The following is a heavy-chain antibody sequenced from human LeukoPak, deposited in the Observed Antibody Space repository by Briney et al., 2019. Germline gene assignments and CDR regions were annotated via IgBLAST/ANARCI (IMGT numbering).Heavy chain of an antibody. CDR2: ISGSGDSR. V-gene: IGHV3-23*01. CDR3: SRGRGSVY. Sequence: GGSLRLSCAASGFTFGSYAMSWVRQAPGKGLEWVSGISGSGDSRYYADPVKGRFTISRDNSKNMVFLQMNSLRAEDTAVYYCSRGRGSVYWGQGTLVTVSS. D-gene: IGHD3-10*01. CDR1: GFTFGSYA. J-gene: IGHJ4*02.